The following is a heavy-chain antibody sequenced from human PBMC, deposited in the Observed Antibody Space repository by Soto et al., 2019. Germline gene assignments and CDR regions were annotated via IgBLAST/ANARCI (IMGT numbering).Heavy chain of an antibody. D-gene: IGHD6-6*01. CDR2: IYSAGST. Sequence: GGSLRLSCAASGLTVSSSYMSWVRQAPGKGLQWVSVIYSAGSTYYANSVKGRFTISRDISTNMVYLQMSSLTDEDTAVYYCARARIAARRPDAFDIWGQGTMVTVSS. J-gene: IGHJ3*02. CDR3: ARARIAARRPDAFDI. V-gene: IGHV3-53*01. CDR1: GLTVSSSY.